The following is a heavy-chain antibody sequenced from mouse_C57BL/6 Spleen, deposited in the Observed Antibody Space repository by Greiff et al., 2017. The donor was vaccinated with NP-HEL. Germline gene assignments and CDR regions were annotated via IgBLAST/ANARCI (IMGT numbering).Heavy chain of an antibody. Sequence: VHLVESDAELVKPGASVKISCKVSGYTFTDHTIHWMKQRPEQGLEWIGYIYPRDGSTKYNEKFKGKATLTADKSSSTAYMQLNSLTSEDSAVYFCARRGYSNLGAMDYWGQGTSVTVSS. J-gene: IGHJ4*01. CDR3: ARRGYSNLGAMDY. D-gene: IGHD2-5*01. CDR2: IYPRDGST. CDR1: GYTFTDHT. V-gene: IGHV1-78*01.